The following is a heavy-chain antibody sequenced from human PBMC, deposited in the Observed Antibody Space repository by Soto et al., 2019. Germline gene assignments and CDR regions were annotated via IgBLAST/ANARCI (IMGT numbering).Heavy chain of an antibody. D-gene: IGHD6-13*01. CDR2: INHSGST. CDR1: GGSFSGYY. J-gene: IGHJ5*02. CDR3: ARGKGIATLHSRPGPSNWFDP. Sequence: PSETLSLTCAVYGGSFSGYYWSWIRQPPGKGLEWIGEINHSGSTNYSPSLKSRVTISVDTSKNQFSLKLSSVTAADTAVYYCARGKGIATLHSRPGPSNWFDPWGQGTLVTVSS. V-gene: IGHV4-34*01.